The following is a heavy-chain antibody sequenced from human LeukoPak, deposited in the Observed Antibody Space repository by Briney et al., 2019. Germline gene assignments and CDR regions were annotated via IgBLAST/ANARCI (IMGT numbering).Heavy chain of an antibody. D-gene: IGHD3-10*01. Sequence: SETLSLTCTVSGGSISSSSYYWGWIRQPPGKGLEWIGSIYYSGSTYYNLSLKSRVTISVDTSKNQFSLKLSSVTAADTAVYYCAKHYNGGFDYWGQGTLVTVSS. CDR2: IYYSGST. V-gene: IGHV4-39*07. J-gene: IGHJ4*02. CDR3: AKHYNGGFDY. CDR1: GGSISSSSYY.